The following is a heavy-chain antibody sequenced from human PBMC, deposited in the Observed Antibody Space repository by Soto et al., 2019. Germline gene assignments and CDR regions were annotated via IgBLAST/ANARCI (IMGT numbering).Heavy chain of an antibody. V-gene: IGHV3-48*01. Sequence: EVQLVESGGGLVQPGGSLRLSCAASGFTFSSYSMNWVRQAPGKGLEWVSYISSSSSTIYYGDSVKGRFTISREHAKNSLYLQMNSLRAEDTAVYYCARDLFIFPYSSYRPTYFDYWGQGTLVTVSS. J-gene: IGHJ4*02. CDR1: GFTFSSYS. CDR2: ISSSSSTI. D-gene: IGHD6-6*01. CDR3: ARDLFIFPYSSYRPTYFDY.